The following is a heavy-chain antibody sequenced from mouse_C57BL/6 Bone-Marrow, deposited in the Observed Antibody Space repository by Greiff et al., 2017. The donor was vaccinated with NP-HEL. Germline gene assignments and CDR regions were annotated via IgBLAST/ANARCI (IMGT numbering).Heavy chain of an antibody. CDR1: GYAFSSSW. D-gene: IGHD2-3*01. CDR2: IYPGDGDT. Sequence: VKLQESGPELVKPGASVKISCKASGYAFSSSWMNWVKQRPGKGLEWIGRIYPGDGDTNYNGKFKGKATLTADKSSSTAYMQLSSLTSEDSAVYFCARYDGYYWFAYWGQGTLVTVSA. V-gene: IGHV1-82*01. CDR3: ARYDGYYWFAY. J-gene: IGHJ3*01.